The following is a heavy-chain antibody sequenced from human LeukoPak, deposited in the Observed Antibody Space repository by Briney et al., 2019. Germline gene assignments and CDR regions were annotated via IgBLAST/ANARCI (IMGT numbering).Heavy chain of an antibody. D-gene: IGHD4-17*01. V-gene: IGHV3-23*01. J-gene: IGHJ3*01. Sequence: GGSLRLSCAASGFTFSSYAMTWVRQAPGKGLEWVSTISDRSDKTYYADSVRGRFTISRDNSKSTLFLQINSLRADDTALYCCAKASYGDPLDAFDFWGQGTMVTVSS. CDR2: ISDRSDKT. CDR3: AKASYGDPLDAFDF. CDR1: GFTFSSYA.